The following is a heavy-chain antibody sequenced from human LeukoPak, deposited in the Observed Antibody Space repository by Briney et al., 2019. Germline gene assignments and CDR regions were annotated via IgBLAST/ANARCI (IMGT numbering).Heavy chain of an antibody. J-gene: IGHJ4*02. D-gene: IGHD2-2*01. V-gene: IGHV3-9*01. CDR1: GFTFDDYA. CDR3: AKDPDKLPEYYLDY. Sequence: GGSLRLSCAASGFTFDDYAMHWVRQAPGKGLEWVSGISWNSGSIGYADSVKGRFTISRDNAKNSLYLQMNSLRAEDTALYYCAKDPDKLPEYYLDYWGQGTLVTVSS. CDR2: ISWNSGSI.